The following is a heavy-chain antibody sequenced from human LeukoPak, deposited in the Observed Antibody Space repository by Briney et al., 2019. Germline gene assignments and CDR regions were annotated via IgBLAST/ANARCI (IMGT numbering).Heavy chain of an antibody. J-gene: IGHJ4*02. CDR1: GVTFSSYG. V-gene: IGHV3-33*01. CDR2: IWYDGSNK. D-gene: IGHD3-22*01. CDR3: ATARHNYYRSGFSALEY. Sequence: GRSLRLSCAASGVTFSSYGMHWVRQAPGKGLEWVAVIWYDGSNKNYVDSVKGRFTISRDNSKNTLYLLMDSLRAEDTGVYYCATARHNYYRSGFSALEYWGLGTLVTVSS.